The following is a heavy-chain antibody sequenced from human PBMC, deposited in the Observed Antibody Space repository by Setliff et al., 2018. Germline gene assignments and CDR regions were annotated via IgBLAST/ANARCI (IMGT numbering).Heavy chain of an antibody. V-gene: IGHV4-30-4*08. CDR3: AREQWLDPPGYYYMDV. Sequence: PSETLSLTCTVSGGSISSGDYYWSWIRQPPGKGLEWIGYIYYSGSTYYNPSLKSRVTISVDTSKDQFSLKLRSVTAADMAVYYCAREQWLDPPGYYYMDVWAKGTTVTVSS. CDR1: GGSISSGDYY. CDR2: IYYSGST. J-gene: IGHJ6*03. D-gene: IGHD6-19*01.